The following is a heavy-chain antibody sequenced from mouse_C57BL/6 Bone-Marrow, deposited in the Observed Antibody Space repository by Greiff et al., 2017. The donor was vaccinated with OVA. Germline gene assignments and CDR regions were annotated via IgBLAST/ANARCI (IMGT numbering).Heavy chain of an antibody. Sequence: QVQLQQSGAELVRPGSSVKLSCKASGYTFTSYWMHWVKQRPIQGLEWIGNIDPSDSETHYNQKFKDKATLTVDKSSSTAYMQLSSLTSEDSAVYYCARRKYYDYDVNYFDYWGQGTTRTVSS. CDR1: GYTFTSYW. D-gene: IGHD2-4*01. V-gene: IGHV1-52*01. J-gene: IGHJ2*01. CDR3: ARRKYYDYDVNYFDY. CDR2: IDPSDSET.